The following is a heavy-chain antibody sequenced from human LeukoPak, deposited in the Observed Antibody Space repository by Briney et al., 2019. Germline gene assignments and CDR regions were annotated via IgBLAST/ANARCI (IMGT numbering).Heavy chain of an antibody. D-gene: IGHD3-10*01. CDR2: IYYSGST. CDR1: GGSISRSSYY. J-gene: IGHJ4*02. V-gene: IGHV4-39*01. CDR3: ARLTSGHFDY. Sequence: PSETLSLTSTVSGGSISRSSYYWGWIRQPPGKGLEWIATIYYSGSTYYNPSLKSRVTISADTSKNQFSLKLSSVTAADTAVYYCARLTSGHFDYWGQGTLVTVSS.